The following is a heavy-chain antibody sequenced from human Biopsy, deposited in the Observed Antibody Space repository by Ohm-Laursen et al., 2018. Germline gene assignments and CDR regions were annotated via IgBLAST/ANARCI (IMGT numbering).Heavy chain of an antibody. J-gene: IGHJ6*02. V-gene: IGHV3-30*18. CDR2: IFYDGRNT. CDR3: AKDRYNYTPIGGFSMDV. CDR1: GFTFNNYG. Sequence: SLRLSCAAPGFTFNNYGMQWVRQVPGKGLEWGAFIFYDGRNTYYADSVKGRFTISRDNSRDTLYLQMSSLRAEDTAVYYCAKDRYNYTPIGGFSMDVWGQGTTVTVSS. D-gene: IGHD5-18*01.